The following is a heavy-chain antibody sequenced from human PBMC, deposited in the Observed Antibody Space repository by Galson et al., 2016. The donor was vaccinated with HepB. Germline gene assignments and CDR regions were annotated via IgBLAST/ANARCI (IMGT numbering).Heavy chain of an antibody. CDR3: ARASGPLTYYYDSSGYEDY. D-gene: IGHD3-22*01. V-gene: IGHV4-61*01. CDR2: IHDSGST. CDR1: GGSVSSGTYY. J-gene: IGHJ4*02. Sequence: ETLSLTCTVSGGSVSSGTYYWSWIRRPPGKGLEWIGYIHDSGSTNYNPSLKSQVTISVDTSKNQFSLRLNSVTAADTAVYYCARASGPLTYYYDSSGYEDYWGQGTLVTVSS.